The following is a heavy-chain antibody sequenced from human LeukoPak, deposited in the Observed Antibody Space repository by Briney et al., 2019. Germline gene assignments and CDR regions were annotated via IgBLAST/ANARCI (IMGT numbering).Heavy chain of an antibody. CDR1: GYTFTSYG. Sequence: GASVKVSCKASGYTFTSYGISWVRQAPGEGLEWMGWSSAYNGNTNYAQKLQGRVTMTTDTSTSTAYMELRSLRSDDTAVYYCARVNIVISNYHMDVWGKGTTVTVSS. D-gene: IGHD5-12*01. J-gene: IGHJ6*03. CDR2: SSAYNGNT. V-gene: IGHV1-18*01. CDR3: ARVNIVISNYHMDV.